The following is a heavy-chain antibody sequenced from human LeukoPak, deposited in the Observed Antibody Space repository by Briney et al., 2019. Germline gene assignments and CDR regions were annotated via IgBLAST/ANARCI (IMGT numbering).Heavy chain of an antibody. Sequence: PGGSLRLSCAASGFTFSSYAMSWVRQAPGKGLEWVSAISGSGGSTYYADSVKGRFTISRDNSKNTLYLQMNSLRAEDTAVYYCAKDKMKQQPHFYAFDIWGQGTMVTVSS. V-gene: IGHV3-23*01. J-gene: IGHJ3*02. CDR2: ISGSGGST. CDR3: AKDKMKQQPHFYAFDI. D-gene: IGHD6-13*01. CDR1: GFTFSSYA.